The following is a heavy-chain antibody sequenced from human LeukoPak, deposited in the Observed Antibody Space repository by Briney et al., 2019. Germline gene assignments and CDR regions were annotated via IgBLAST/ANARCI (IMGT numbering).Heavy chain of an antibody. Sequence: PGGSLRLSCAASGFTFSSYWMHWVRQAPGKGLVWVSRINSDGSSTSYADSVKGRFTISRDNSKNTLYLQMNSLRAEDTAVYYCAKDFWDGYNPYYFDYWGQGTLVTVSS. CDR1: GFTFSSYW. V-gene: IGHV3-74*01. CDR2: INSDGSST. CDR3: AKDFWDGYNPYYFDY. J-gene: IGHJ4*02. D-gene: IGHD5-24*01.